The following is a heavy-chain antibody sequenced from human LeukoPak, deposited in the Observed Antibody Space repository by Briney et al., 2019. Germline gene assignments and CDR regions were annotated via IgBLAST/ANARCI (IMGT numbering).Heavy chain of an antibody. CDR3: ARGNRLVICSEEIDI. CDR2: IIPIFGTA. Sequence: ASVKVSCKASGGTFSSYAISWVRQAPGQGLEWMGRIIPIFGTANYAQKFQGRVTITTDESTSTAYMELSSLRSEDTAVYYCARGNRLVICSEEIDIWGQGTMVTVSS. CDR1: GGTFSSYA. V-gene: IGHV1-69*05. J-gene: IGHJ3*02. D-gene: IGHD3-22*01.